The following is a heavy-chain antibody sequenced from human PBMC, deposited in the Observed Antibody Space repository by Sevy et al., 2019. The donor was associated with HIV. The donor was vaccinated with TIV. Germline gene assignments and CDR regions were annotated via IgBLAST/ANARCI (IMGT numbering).Heavy chain of an antibody. CDR3: ARVPTYYYGSATYFDH. J-gene: IGHJ4*02. Sequence: ASVKVSCKTSGYAFMSYGVTWVRQAPGRGLEWMGWIGVYNGNANSTQKFRDRVTMTTDTSTSTAHMELTNLRSDDTAVYYCARVPTYYYGSATYFDHWGQGTLVTVSS. V-gene: IGHV1-18*01. CDR2: IGVYNGNA. CDR1: GYAFMSYG. D-gene: IGHD3-10*01.